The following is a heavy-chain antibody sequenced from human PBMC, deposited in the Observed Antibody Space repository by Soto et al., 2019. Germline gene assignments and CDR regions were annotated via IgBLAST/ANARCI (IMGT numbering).Heavy chain of an antibody. CDR3: AKYYTSAWYGDDAPDI. J-gene: IGHJ3*02. CDR1: GYTFTNYA. D-gene: IGHD6-19*01. Sequence: QVQLVQSGAEVKKPGASVKVSCKASGYTFTNYALHWLRQAPGQRLEWMGWINVGPGNTKYSQKFQDRVTITSDTYASTAYMELSSLTSEDTAVYYCAKYYTSAWYGDDAPDIWGQGTVITVSS. CDR2: INVGPGNT. V-gene: IGHV1-3*01.